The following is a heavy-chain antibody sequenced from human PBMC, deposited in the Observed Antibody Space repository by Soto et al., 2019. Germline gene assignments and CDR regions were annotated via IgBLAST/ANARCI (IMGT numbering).Heavy chain of an antibody. V-gene: IGHV3-64*01. Sequence: ELQLVESGGGLVQPGGSLRLSCEASGFTFSSYAMHWVRQAPGKGLEFVSAISGNGVNTHYANSVRGRFTISRDTSKNTLYLQMGGLRADDMAVYYCARGRSNRGGYSPVFDSWGQGIIVTVSS. CDR2: ISGNGVNT. CDR3: ARGRSNRGGYSPVFDS. J-gene: IGHJ4*02. D-gene: IGHD2-15*01. CDR1: GFTFSSYA.